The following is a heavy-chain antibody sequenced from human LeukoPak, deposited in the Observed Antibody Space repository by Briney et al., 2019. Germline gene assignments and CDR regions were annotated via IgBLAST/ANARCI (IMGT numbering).Heavy chain of an antibody. CDR1: GGSINTASYY. CDR3: ARDRYGDFEDY. D-gene: IGHD4-17*01. Sequence: PSQTLSLTCIVSGGSINTASYYWTWIRQPPGKGLEWIGYISYSGTPYYNPSLNSRVTISLDTSKNQFSLRLNSVTAADTAMYYCARDRYGDFEDYWGQGTLVTVSS. CDR2: ISYSGTP. J-gene: IGHJ4*02. V-gene: IGHV4-30-4*08.